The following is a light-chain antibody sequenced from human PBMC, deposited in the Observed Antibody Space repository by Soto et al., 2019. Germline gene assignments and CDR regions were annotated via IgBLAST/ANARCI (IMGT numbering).Light chain of an antibody. CDR1: KIGSKS. CDR2: DDS. J-gene: IGLJ1*01. V-gene: IGLV3-21*02. Sequence: SYELAQSPSVSVAPGQTARITCGGSKIGSKSVHWYQQKPGQATVLVVYDDSARPSGIPERFSGSHSGNTATLTISGADAGEEADYYCQVWHSSSDHYVFGTGTKVTVL. CDR3: QVWHSSSDHYV.